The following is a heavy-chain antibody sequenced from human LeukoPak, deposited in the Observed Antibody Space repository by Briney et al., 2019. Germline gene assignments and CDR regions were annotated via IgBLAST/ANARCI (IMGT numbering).Heavy chain of an antibody. V-gene: IGHV3-48*01. D-gene: IGHD2-2*02. CDR3: ARRDIVVVPASILGAFDI. CDR2: ISSSSSTI. Sequence: PGGSLRLSCAASGFTFSSYSMNWVRQAPGKGLEWVSYISSSSSTIYYADSVKGRFTISRDNAKNSLYLQMNSLRAEDTALYYCARRDIVVVPASILGAFDIWGQGTMVTVSS. CDR1: GFTFSSYS. J-gene: IGHJ3*02.